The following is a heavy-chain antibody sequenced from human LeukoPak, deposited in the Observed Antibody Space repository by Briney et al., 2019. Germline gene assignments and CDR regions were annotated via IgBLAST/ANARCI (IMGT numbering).Heavy chain of an antibody. CDR3: ARRRYYDSTGYLE. CDR1: GGSFSGYY. Sequence: PSETLSLTCAVYGGSFSGYYWSWIRQSPGTGLEWIGDIYHSGRTYYNPSLKSRVAISIDTSKNQFSLRLRSMTAADTAVFYCARRRYYDSTGYLEWGRGTLVTVSS. J-gene: IGHJ1*01. D-gene: IGHD3-22*01. CDR2: IYHSGRT. V-gene: IGHV4-34*01.